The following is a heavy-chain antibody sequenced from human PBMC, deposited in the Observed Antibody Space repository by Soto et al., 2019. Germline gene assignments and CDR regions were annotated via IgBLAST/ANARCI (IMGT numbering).Heavy chain of an antibody. Sequence: SETLSLTCTVSGGSVSSGSYYWSWTRQPPGKGLEWIGYIYYSGSTNYNPSLKSRVTISVDTSKNQFSLKLSSVTAADTAVYYCARSAYYDSSGYYVWGQGTLVTVSS. J-gene: IGHJ4*02. CDR1: GGSVSSGSYY. D-gene: IGHD3-22*01. CDR3: ARSAYYDSSGYYV. CDR2: IYYSGST. V-gene: IGHV4-61*01.